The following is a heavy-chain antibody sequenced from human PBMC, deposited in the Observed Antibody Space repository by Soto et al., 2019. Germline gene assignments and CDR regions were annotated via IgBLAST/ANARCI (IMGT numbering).Heavy chain of an antibody. D-gene: IGHD1-26*01. V-gene: IGHV3-15*01. CDR3: AADIPPPEGPSYPIDF. Sequence: EVQLVESGGDLVKPGGSLRLSCVASGFIFSQAWMTWVRQAPGKGLEWVGRIKSKAGGEIIDYAAPVKGRFTISRDDSKSTLYLQLNSLETEDTGVYYCAADIPPPEGPSYPIDFWGQGTVVTVSS. CDR1: GFIFSQAW. CDR2: IKSKAGGEII. J-gene: IGHJ4*02.